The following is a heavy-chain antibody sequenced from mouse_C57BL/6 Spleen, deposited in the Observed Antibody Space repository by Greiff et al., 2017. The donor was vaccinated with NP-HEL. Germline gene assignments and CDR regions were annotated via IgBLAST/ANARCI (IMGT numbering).Heavy chain of an antibody. Sequence: QVQLQQPGAELVRPGTSVKLSCKASGYTFTSYWMHWVKQRPGQGLEWIGVIDPSDSYTNYNQKFKGKATLTVDTSSSTAYMQLSSLTSEDSAVYYCAREGVRDYYGIPVAYWGQGTLVTVSA. CDR3: AREGVRDYYGIPVAY. D-gene: IGHD1-1*01. CDR1: GYTFTSYW. CDR2: IDPSDSYT. J-gene: IGHJ3*01. V-gene: IGHV1-59*01.